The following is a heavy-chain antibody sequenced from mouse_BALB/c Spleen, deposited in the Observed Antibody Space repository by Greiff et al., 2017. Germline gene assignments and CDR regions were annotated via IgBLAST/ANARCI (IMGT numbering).Heavy chain of an antibody. CDR2: INPSSGYT. J-gene: IGHJ2*01. CDR3: ARSMELGLDY. V-gene: IGHV1-4*02. CDR1: GYTFTSYT. Sequence: VQLKQSAAELARPGASVKMSCKASGYTFTSYTMHWVKQRPGQGLEWIGYINPSSGYTEYNQKFKDKTTLTADKSSSTAYMQLSSLTSEDSAVYYCARSMELGLDYWGQGTTLTVSS. D-gene: IGHD4-1*01.